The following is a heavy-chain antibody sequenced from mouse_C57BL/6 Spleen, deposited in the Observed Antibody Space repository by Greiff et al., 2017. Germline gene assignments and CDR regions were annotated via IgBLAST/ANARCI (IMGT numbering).Heavy chain of an antibody. Sequence: QVQLQQPGAELVMPGASVKLSCKASGYTFTSYWMHWVKQRPGQGLEWIGEIDPSDSYTNYNQKFKGKSTLTVDKSSSTAYMQLSSLTSEDSAVYYCARGDDGYYGYWGQGTTLTVSS. CDR2: IDPSDSYT. V-gene: IGHV1-69*01. CDR3: ARGDDGYYGY. D-gene: IGHD2-3*01. CDR1: GYTFTSYW. J-gene: IGHJ2*01.